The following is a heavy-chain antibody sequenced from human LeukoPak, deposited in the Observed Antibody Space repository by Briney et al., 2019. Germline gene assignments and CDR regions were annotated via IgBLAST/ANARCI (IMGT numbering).Heavy chain of an antibody. CDR1: GFTFSDYY. D-gene: IGHD3-16*02. V-gene: IGHV3-11*01. J-gene: IGHJ4*02. CDR2: IRSSGSST. CDR3: ARDLQLYAHVWGSYRPFDY. Sequence: TLRLSCAGSGFTFSDYYTTWIRQAIGPGLESLSYIRSSGSSTYYADSVKGRFTISRDNAKNSLYLQMNSLRAEDTAVYYSARDLQLYAHVWGSYRPFDYWGQGTLVTVSS.